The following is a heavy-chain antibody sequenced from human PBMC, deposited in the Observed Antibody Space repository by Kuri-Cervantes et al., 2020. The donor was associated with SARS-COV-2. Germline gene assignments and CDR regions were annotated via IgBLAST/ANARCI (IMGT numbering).Heavy chain of an antibody. CDR3: ARKVEVGASRFDP. Sequence: ASVKVSCKVSEYTLTELSMHWVRQATGQGLEWMGWMNPNSGNTGYAQKFQGRVTMTRNTSISTAYMELSRLRSDDAAVYYCARKVEVGASRFDPWGQGTLVTVSS. V-gene: IGHV1-8*01. CDR2: MNPNSGNT. J-gene: IGHJ5*02. D-gene: IGHD1-26*01. CDR1: EYTLTELS.